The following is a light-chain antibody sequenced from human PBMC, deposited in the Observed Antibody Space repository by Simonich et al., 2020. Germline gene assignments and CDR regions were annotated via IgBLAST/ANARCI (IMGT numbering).Light chain of an antibody. J-gene: IGKJ1*01. Sequence: AIQMTQSPSSLSASVGDRVTITCRASQGIRNDLGRYQQKPVKAPKLLIYAASTLQSCVPSRFSGRGSGTDFTLTISSLQPEDFATYYCLQDYNYPWTFGQGTKVEIK. CDR3: LQDYNYPWT. CDR1: QGIRND. V-gene: IGKV1-6*01. CDR2: AAS.